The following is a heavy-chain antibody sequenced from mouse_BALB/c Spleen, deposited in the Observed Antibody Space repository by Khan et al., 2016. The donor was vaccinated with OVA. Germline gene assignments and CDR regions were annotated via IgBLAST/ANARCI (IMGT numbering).Heavy chain of an antibody. CDR3: ARAYYGNYREAMDY. CDR1: GFSLTGYG. V-gene: IGHV2-6-7*01. D-gene: IGHD2-10*01. J-gene: IGHJ4*01. CDR2: IWGDGTT. Sequence: VQLQESGPGLVVPSQSLSITCTVSGFSLTGYGVTWVRQPPGKGLEWLGMIWGDGTTDYKSALKSRLSINKDNSKSQVFLKMNSLQTDDTARYYCARAYYGNYREAMDYWGQGTSVTVSS.